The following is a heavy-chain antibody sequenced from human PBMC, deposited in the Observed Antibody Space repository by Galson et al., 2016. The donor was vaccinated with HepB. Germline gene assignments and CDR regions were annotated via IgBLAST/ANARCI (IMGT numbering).Heavy chain of an antibody. CDR3: ARYSGDHIRYFDL. V-gene: IGHV4-4*02. D-gene: IGHD5-12*01. Sequence: EPLSLTCAVSGDSISTTVWWTWLRPPPGKGLEWIGEIFHRGSTNYNPSVKSRVTISVDKSKNQFSLKLTSVTAADTAVYYCARYSGDHIRYFDLWGRGTLVTVSS. CDR1: GDSISTTVW. J-gene: IGHJ2*01. CDR2: IFHRGST.